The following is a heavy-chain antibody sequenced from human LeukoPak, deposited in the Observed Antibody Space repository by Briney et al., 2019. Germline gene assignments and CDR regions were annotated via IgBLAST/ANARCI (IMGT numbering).Heavy chain of an antibody. CDR3: ARDLFGLVVVPAAEGPFDY. Sequence: ASVKVSCKASGYTFPTYGISWVRQAPGQGLEWMGIINPSGGSTSYAQKFQGRVTMTRDTSTSTVYMELSSLRSEDTAVYYCARDLFGLVVVPAAEGPFDYWGQGTLVTVSS. CDR1: GYTFPTYG. V-gene: IGHV1-46*01. J-gene: IGHJ4*02. CDR2: INPSGGST. D-gene: IGHD2-2*01.